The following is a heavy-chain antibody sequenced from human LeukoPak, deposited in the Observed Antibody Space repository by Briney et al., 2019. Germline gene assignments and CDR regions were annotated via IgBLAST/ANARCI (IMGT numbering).Heavy chain of an antibody. V-gene: IGHV3-7*04. CDR2: IKQDGSKK. D-gene: IGHD5-24*01. CDR1: GFPFSSYW. Sequence: PGGSLRLSCVASGFPFSSYWMTWVRQAPGKGLEWVANIKQDGSKKSYVDSVKGRFTISRDNAKKSLYLQVNSLRAEDTAIYYCTRVGYIDEGIDYWGQGTLVTVSS. CDR3: TRVGYIDEGIDY. J-gene: IGHJ4*02.